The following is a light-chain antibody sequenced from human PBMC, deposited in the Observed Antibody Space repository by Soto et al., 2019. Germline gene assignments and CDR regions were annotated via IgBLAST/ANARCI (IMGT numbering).Light chain of an antibody. CDR2: GAS. Sequence: EIMLTQSPATLSLSPGERATLSCRASQSVRSNFLAWYQQKPGQAPRLLIYGASNRATGIPDRFSGSGSGTDFTLTITTLEPEDFAMYYCQRYDSLRTFGQGTKVEI. J-gene: IGKJ1*01. CDR3: QRYDSLRT. V-gene: IGKV3-20*01. CDR1: QSVRSNF.